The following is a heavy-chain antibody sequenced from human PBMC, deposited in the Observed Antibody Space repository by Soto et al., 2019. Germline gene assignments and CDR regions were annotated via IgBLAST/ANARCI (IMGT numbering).Heavy chain of an antibody. J-gene: IGHJ4*02. Sequence: GGSLRLSCAASGFTFSSYAMHGVRQAPGKGLEWVAVISYDGSNKYYADSVKGRFTISRDNAKNTLYLQMNSLRAEDTAVYYCARDEAHSSGWYCSESWDYWGQGTLVTVSS. V-gene: IGHV3-30-3*01. CDR3: ARDEAHSSGWYCSESWDY. CDR2: ISYDGSNK. D-gene: IGHD6-19*01. CDR1: GFTFSSYA.